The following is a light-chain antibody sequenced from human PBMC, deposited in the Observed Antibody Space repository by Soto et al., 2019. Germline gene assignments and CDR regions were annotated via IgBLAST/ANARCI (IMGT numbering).Light chain of an antibody. CDR3: QQFSSYPLT. CDR2: DAS. CDR1: QTVRNNY. J-gene: IGKJ4*01. Sequence: EFVLTQSPGTLSLSPVGRGTVSFRASQTVRNNYLAWYQQKPGQAPRLLIYDASSRASGIPDRFSGGGSGTDFTLTISRLEPEDFAVYYCQQFSSYPLTFGGGTKVDI. V-gene: IGKV3-20*01.